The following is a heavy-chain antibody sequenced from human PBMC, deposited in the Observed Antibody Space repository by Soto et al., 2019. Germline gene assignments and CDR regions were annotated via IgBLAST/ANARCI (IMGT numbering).Heavy chain of an antibody. V-gene: IGHV1-46*01. D-gene: IGHD3-10*01. Sequence: SVKSSCKPPVYSFTAYFMHWVRQAPGQGLEWMGRINPSTGSTSYAQKFQGRVTMTRDTSTSTVYMEMSSLRSEDTAVFYWARGSGSFIYGMDVWGQGTKVTVSS. CDR1: VYSFTAYF. CDR3: ARGSGSFIYGMDV. J-gene: IGHJ6*02. CDR2: INPSTGST.